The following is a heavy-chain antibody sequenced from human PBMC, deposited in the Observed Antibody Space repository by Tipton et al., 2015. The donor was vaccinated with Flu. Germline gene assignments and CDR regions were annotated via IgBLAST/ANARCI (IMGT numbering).Heavy chain of an antibody. D-gene: IGHD1-1*01. J-gene: IGHJ6*02. V-gene: IGHV3-23*01. CDR2: ISGSGGST. CDR3: AKEGYNWNSYYGMDV. CDR1: GFTFSSYA. Sequence: GSLRLPCAASGFTFSSYAMSWVRQAPGKGLEWVSAISGSGGSTYYADSVKGRFTISRDNSKNTLYLQMNSLRAEDTAVYYCAKEGYNWNSYYGMDVWGQGTTVTVSS.